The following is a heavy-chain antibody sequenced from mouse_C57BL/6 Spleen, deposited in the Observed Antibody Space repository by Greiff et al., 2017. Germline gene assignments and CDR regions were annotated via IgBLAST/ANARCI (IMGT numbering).Heavy chain of an antibody. D-gene: IGHD2-4*01. CDR3: AISIYYDYGWYCDV. V-gene: IGHV1-74*01. Sequence: QVQLQQPGAELVKPGASVKVSCKASGYTFTSYWMHWVKQRPGQGLEWIGRIHPSDSDTNYNQKFKGKATLTVDKSSSTAYMQLSSLTSEDSAVYYCAISIYYDYGWYCDVWGTGTTVTVSS. CDR2: IHPSDSDT. J-gene: IGHJ1*03. CDR1: GYTFTSYW.